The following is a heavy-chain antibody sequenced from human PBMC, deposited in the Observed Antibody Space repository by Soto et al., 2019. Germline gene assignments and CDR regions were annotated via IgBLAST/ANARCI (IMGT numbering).Heavy chain of an antibody. J-gene: IGHJ3*02. CDR3: ARQDYDILTGPDAFDI. CDR1: GYSFTSYW. CDR2: IYPGDSDT. V-gene: IGHV5-51*01. Sequence: PGESLKISCKGSGYSFTSYWIGWVRQMPGKGLEWMGIIYPGDSDTRYSPSFRGQVTISADKSISTAYLQWSSLKASDTAMYYCARQDYDILTGPDAFDIWGQGTMVTVSS. D-gene: IGHD3-9*01.